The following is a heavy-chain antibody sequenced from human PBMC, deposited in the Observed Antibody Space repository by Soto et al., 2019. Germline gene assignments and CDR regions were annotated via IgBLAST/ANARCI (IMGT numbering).Heavy chain of an antibody. CDR1: GFTFSSYS. Sequence: GGSLRLSCAASGFTFSSYSMNWVRQAPGKGLEWVSYISSSSSTIYYADSVKGRFTISRDNAKNSLYLQMNSLRDEDTAVYYCARDNGSGWFPPGYYYYGMDVWGQGTTVTVSS. D-gene: IGHD6-19*01. V-gene: IGHV3-48*02. CDR3: ARDNGSGWFPPGYYYYGMDV. CDR2: ISSSSSTI. J-gene: IGHJ6*02.